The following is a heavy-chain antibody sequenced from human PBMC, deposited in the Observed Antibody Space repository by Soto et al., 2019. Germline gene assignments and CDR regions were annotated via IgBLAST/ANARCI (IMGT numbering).Heavy chain of an antibody. CDR2: ISTSGGTT. CDR1: GFTFSNFD. D-gene: IGHD6-13*01. CDR3: ATGTAAPAH. J-gene: IGHJ1*01. Sequence: LSLSCAASGFTFSNFDMSWVRQAPGKGLEWVSGISTSGGTTYYADSVKGRFTSSRDNSKNTLYLQMTSLRAEDTAVYYCATGTAAPAHWGQGTLVTVSS. V-gene: IGHV3-23*01.